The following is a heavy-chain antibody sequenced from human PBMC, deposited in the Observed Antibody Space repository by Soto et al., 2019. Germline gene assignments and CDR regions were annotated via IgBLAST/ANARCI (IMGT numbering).Heavy chain of an antibody. CDR2: ISYDGSNK. D-gene: IGHD5-12*01. Sequence: GGSLRLSCAASGFTFSSYGMHWVRQAPGKGLEWVAVISYDGSNKYYADSVKGRFTISRDNSKNTLYLQMNSLRAEDTAVYYCAKDFSTQWFRDIVATTHFDYWGQGTLVTVSS. CDR1: GFTFSSYG. CDR3: AKDFSTQWFRDIVATTHFDY. J-gene: IGHJ4*02. V-gene: IGHV3-30*18.